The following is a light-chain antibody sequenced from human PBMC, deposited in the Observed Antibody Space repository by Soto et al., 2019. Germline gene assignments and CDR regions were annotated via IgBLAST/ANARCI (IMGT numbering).Light chain of an antibody. CDR1: QTISSW. V-gene: IGKV1-5*03. J-gene: IGKJ1*01. CDR3: QHYNSYSAA. CDR2: KAS. Sequence: IQMTQSPSTLSGSVGDRFTITCRASQTISSWLAWYQQKPGKAPKLLIYKASTLKSGVPSRFSGSGSGTEFTLTISSLQPDDFATYYCQHYNSYSAAFGQGTKVDIK.